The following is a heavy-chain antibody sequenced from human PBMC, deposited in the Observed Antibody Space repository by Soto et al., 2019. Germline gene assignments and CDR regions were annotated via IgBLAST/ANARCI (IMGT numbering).Heavy chain of an antibody. D-gene: IGHD1-26*01. CDR1: GFTFSSYA. V-gene: IGHV3-30-3*01. Sequence: QVQLVESGGGVVQPGRSLRLSCAASGFTFSSYAMHWVRQAPGKGLEWVAVISYDGSNKYYADSVKGRFTISRDNSKNTLYLQMNSLRAEDTAVYYCAKIARGSYYDYWGQGTLVTVSS. J-gene: IGHJ4*02. CDR2: ISYDGSNK. CDR3: AKIARGSYYDY.